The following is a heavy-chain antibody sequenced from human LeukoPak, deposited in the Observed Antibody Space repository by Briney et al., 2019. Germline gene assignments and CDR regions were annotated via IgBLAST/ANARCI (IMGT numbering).Heavy chain of an antibody. D-gene: IGHD6-13*01. CDR3: ARVHSSSWYGDAFDI. J-gene: IGHJ3*02. CDR1: GYTFTSYG. V-gene: IGHV1-18*01. CDR2: ISAYNGNT. Sequence: ASVTVSCKASGYTFTSYGISWVRQAPGQGFEWMGWISAYNGNTNYAQKLQGRVTMTTDTSTSTAYMELRSLRSDDTAVYYCARVHSSSWYGDAFDIWGQGTMVTVSS.